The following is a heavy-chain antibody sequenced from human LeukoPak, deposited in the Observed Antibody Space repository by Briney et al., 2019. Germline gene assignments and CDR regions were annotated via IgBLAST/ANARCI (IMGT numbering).Heavy chain of an antibody. D-gene: IGHD3-22*01. Sequence: PSETLSLTCTVSGGSISSYYWSWIRQPAGKGLEWIGRIYTSGSTNYNPSLKSRVTMSVDTSKNQFSLKLSSVTAADTAVYYCARERHYYYDSSGYDLLDYWGQGTLVTVSS. CDR3: ARERHYYYDSSGYDLLDY. J-gene: IGHJ4*02. V-gene: IGHV4-4*07. CDR2: IYTSGST. CDR1: GGSISSYY.